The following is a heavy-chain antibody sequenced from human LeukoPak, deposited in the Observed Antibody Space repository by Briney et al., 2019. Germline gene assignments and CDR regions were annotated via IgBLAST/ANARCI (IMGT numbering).Heavy chain of an antibody. J-gene: IGHJ4*02. CDR2: TYPGDSDT. CDR3: ARRNRGYCSSTSCYQTVGFDY. Sequence: GEPLTIPCKGSGYTPTSYCIGWVRQIPGKGLEWMGITYPGDSDTRDTPSFQGQVTISADKSISTAYLQWSSLKASDTAMYYCARRNRGYCSSTSCYQTVGFDYWGQGTLVTVSS. D-gene: IGHD2-2*03. CDR1: GYTPTSYC. V-gene: IGHV5-51*01.